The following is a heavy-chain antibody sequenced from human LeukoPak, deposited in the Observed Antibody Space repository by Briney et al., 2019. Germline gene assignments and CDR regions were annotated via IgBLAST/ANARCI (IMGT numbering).Heavy chain of an antibody. CDR1: GGSISSGSYY. CDR2: IYTSGST. CDR3: ARDLLWFGELENYYYGMDV. D-gene: IGHD3-10*01. V-gene: IGHV4-61*02. J-gene: IGHJ6*02. Sequence: SQTLSLTCTVSGGSISSGSYYWSWIRQPAGKGLEWIGRIYTSGSTNYNPSLKSRLTISVDTSKNQFSLKLSSVTAADTAVYYCARDLLWFGELENYYYGMDVWGQGTTVTVSS.